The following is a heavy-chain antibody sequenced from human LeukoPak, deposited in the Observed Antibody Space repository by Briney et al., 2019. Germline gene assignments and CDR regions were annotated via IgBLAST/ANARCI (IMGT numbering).Heavy chain of an antibody. CDR2: ISAYNGNT. D-gene: IGHD1-7*01. CDR1: GYTFTSYG. Sequence: GASVKVSCKASGYTFTSYGISWVRQAPGQGLEWMGWISAYNGNTNYAQKLQGRVTMTTDTSTSTAYMELRSLRSEDTAVYYCARDRSLNWNLWFDPWGQGTLVTVSS. V-gene: IGHV1-18*01. CDR3: ARDRSLNWNLWFDP. J-gene: IGHJ5*02.